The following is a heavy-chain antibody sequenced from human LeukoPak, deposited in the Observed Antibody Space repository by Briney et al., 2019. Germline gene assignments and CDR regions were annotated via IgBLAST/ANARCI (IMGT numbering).Heavy chain of an antibody. D-gene: IGHD1-26*01. J-gene: IGHJ4*02. CDR1: VGSISGYF. Sequence: SETLSLTCTVSVGSISGYFWSWVRQAPGTGLDWIGHIYYSGATNYNPSLRSRVTISVDTSKNQFSLKLRSVTAADTAVYYCARAQYSGSCFDYWGQGVLVTVSS. CDR3: ARAQYSGSCFDY. V-gene: IGHV4-59*13. CDR2: IYYSGAT.